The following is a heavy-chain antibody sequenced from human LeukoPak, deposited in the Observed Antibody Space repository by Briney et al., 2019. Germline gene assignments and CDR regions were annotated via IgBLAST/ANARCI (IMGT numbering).Heavy chain of an antibody. CDR1: GFTFDDYA. Sequence: GGSLRLSCAASGFTFDDYAMHWVRQAPGKGLERVSLISWDGGSTYYADSVKGRFTISRDNSKNSLYLQMNSLRAEDTALYYCAKDIRPYMGEYCFDYWGQGTLVTVSS. J-gene: IGHJ4*02. CDR2: ISWDGGST. V-gene: IGHV3-43D*04. D-gene: IGHD1-26*01. CDR3: AKDIRPYMGEYCFDY.